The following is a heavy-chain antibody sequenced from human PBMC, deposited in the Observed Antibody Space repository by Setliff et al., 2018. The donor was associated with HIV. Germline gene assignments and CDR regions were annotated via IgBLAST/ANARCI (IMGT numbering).Heavy chain of an antibody. CDR2: ISPDNGAA. CDR1: GYMILGYK. V-gene: IGHV1-2*06. J-gene: IGHJ3*01. Sequence: ASVKVSCKAIGYMILGYKMSWVRQAPGQGLEWIGRISPDNGAAEYAPKFQGRVRMTLDTSISTAYLEIPRLTSDDAAVYYCARPRVFDSFDVWGQGTMVT. CDR3: ARPRVFDSFDV.